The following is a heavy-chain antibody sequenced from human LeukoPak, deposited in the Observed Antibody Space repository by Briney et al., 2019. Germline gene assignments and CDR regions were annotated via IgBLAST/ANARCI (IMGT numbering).Heavy chain of an antibody. CDR1: GFTFSSYA. Sequence: PGGSLRLSCAASGFTFSSYAMSWVRQAPGKGLEWVAVISYDGSNKYYADSVKGRFTIPRDNSKNTLYLQMNSLRAEDTAVYYCARVALDWGQGTLVTVSS. D-gene: IGHD3-3*02. CDR3: ARVALD. CDR2: ISYDGSNK. V-gene: IGHV3-30-3*01. J-gene: IGHJ4*02.